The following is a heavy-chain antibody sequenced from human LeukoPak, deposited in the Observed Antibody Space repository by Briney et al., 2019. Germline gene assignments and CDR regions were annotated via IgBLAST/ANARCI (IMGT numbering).Heavy chain of an antibody. CDR3: ARVRAGDLVPYYYYMDV. CDR2: IYYSGST. CDR1: GGSISSGSYY. J-gene: IGHJ6*03. D-gene: IGHD4-17*01. Sequence: PSQTLSLTCTVSGGSISSGSYYWSWIRQPAGKGLEWIGYIYYSGSTNYNPSLKSRVTISVDTSKNQFSLRLSSVTAADTAVYYCARVRAGDLVPYYYYMDVWGKGTTVTVSS. V-gene: IGHV4-61*10.